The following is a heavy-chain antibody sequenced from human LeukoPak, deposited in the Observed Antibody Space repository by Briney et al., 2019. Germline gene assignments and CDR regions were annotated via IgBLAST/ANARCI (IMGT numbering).Heavy chain of an antibody. CDR2: VYYSGST. J-gene: IGHJ2*01. CDR3: ARSSGYYYAPEWYFDL. Sequence: SETLSLTCTVSGGSISSYYWSWIRQPPGKGLEWIGYVYYSGSTNYNPSLKSRVTISVDTSKNQFSLKLSSVTAADTAVYYCARSSGYYYAPEWYFDLWGRGTLVTVSS. CDR1: GGSISSYY. V-gene: IGHV4-59*08. D-gene: IGHD3-22*01.